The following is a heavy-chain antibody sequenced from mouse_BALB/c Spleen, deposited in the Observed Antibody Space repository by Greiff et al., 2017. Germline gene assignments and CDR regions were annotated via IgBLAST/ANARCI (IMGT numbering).Heavy chain of an antibody. V-gene: IGHV1S29*02. CDR2: IYPYNGGT. J-gene: IGHJ3*01. D-gene: IGHD2-14*01. Sequence: VQLQQSGAELMKPGASVKISCKATGYTFSNYWIEWVKQRPGHGLEWIGYIYPYNGGTGYNQKFKSKATLTVDNSSSTAYMELRSLTSEDSAVYYCARGYEAWFAYWGQGTLVTVSA. CDR3: ARGYEAWFAY. CDR1: GYTFSNYW.